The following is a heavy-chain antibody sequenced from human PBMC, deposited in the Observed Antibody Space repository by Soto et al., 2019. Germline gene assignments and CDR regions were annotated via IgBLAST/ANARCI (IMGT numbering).Heavy chain of an antibody. CDR1: GGSISSYY. J-gene: IGHJ4*02. CDR3: ARWTGDRTVLDY. D-gene: IGHD7-27*01. V-gene: IGHV4-59*01. Sequence: SETLSLTCTVSGGSISSYYWSWIRQPPGKGLEWIGYIYYSGSTNYNPSLKSRVTISVDTSKNQFSLKLSSVTAADTAVYYCARWTGDRTVLDYWGQGTLVTVSS. CDR2: IYYSGST.